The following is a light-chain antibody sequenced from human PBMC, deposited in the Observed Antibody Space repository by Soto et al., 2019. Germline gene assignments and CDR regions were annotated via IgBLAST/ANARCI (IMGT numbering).Light chain of an antibody. CDR3: CSYAGSSTPLI. CDR2: EVS. Sequence: QSVLTQSASVSGSPGQSITISCTGTSSDVGSYNLVSWYQQHPGKAPKLMIYEVSKRPSGVSNRFSGSKSGNTASLTISGLQAADEADYYCCSYAGSSTPLIFGTGTKLTVL. V-gene: IGLV2-23*02. CDR1: SSDVGSYNL. J-gene: IGLJ1*01.